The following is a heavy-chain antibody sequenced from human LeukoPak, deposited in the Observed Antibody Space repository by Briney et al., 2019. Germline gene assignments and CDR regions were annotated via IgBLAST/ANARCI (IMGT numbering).Heavy chain of an antibody. V-gene: IGHV3-15*01. J-gene: IGHJ4*02. D-gene: IGHD6-19*01. CDR1: GFTFSSYA. CDR2: IKSKTDGGTT. CDR3: TPSSGAVAGIFY. Sequence: PGGSLRLSCAASGFTFSSYAMSWVRQAPGKGLEWVGRIKSKTDGGTTDYAAPVKGRFTISRDDSKNTLYLQMNSLKTEDTAVYYCTPSSGAVAGIFYWGQGTLVTVSS.